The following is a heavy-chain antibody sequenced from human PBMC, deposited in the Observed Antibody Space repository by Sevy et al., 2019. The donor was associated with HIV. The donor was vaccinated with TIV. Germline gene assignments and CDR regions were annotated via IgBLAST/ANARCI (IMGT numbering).Heavy chain of an antibody. V-gene: IGHV3-15*01. CDR2: IKNKTDGGTT. Sequence: GGSLRLSCAASGFTFSNAWMSWVRQAPGKGLEWVGRIKNKTDGGTTDYAAPVKGRFTISRDDSKNTLYLQMNSLKTEDTASYYCTADSEKRGLSALLDYWGQGTLVTVSS. CDR3: TADSEKRGLSALLDY. CDR1: GFTFSNAW. J-gene: IGHJ4*02. D-gene: IGHD3-10*01.